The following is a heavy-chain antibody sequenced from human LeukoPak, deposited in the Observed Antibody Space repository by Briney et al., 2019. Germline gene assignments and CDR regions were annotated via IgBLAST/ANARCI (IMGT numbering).Heavy chain of an antibody. V-gene: IGHV3-7*01. CDR1: GFTFSNYW. J-gene: IGHJ3*02. Sequence: PGGSLRLSCEGSGFTFSNYWMGWVRQAPGKGLQWVANIKTDGSEKYYVDSVKGRFTISRDNAKNSLYLQMNSLRAEDTAVYYCARDPGDAFDIWGQGTIVTVSS. CDR2: IKTDGSEK. CDR3: ARDPGDAFDI.